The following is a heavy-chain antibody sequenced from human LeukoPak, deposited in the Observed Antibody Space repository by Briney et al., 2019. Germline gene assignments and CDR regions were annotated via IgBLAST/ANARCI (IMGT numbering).Heavy chain of an antibody. V-gene: IGHV1-2*02. D-gene: IGHD2-15*01. Sequence: ASVKVSCKASGYTFTGYYMHWVRQAPGQGLEWMGWINPKSGGTNYAQKFQGRVTMTRDTSISTAYMELSRLRSDDTAVYYCARDHSPYCSGGSCYSGYFDYWGQGTLVTVSS. CDR1: GYTFTGYY. CDR2: INPKSGGT. CDR3: ARDHSPYCSGGSCYSGYFDY. J-gene: IGHJ4*02.